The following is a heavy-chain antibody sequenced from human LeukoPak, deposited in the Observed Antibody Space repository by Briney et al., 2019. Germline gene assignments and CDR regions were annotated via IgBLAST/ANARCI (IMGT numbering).Heavy chain of an antibody. D-gene: IGHD3-16*02. V-gene: IGHV1-69*13. CDR3: ARDPEGYDYVWGSYRSNCFDP. CDR1: GGTFSSYA. J-gene: IGHJ5*02. CDR2: IIPIFGTA. Sequence: SVKVSCTASGGTFSSYAISWVRQAPGQGLEWMGGIIPIFGTANYAQKVQGRVTITADESTSTGYMELSSLRSEDTAVYYCARDPEGYDYVWGSYRSNCFDPWGQGTLVTVAS.